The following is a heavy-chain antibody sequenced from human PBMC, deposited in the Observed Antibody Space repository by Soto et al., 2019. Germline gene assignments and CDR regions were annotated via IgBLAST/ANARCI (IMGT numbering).Heavy chain of an antibody. CDR3: AKGQPIAVAPDRGGAFDI. CDR1: GFTFSSYG. J-gene: IGHJ3*02. V-gene: IGHV3-30*18. Sequence: QVQLVESGGGVVQPGRSLRLSCAASGFTFSSYGMHWVRQAPGKGLEWVAVLSYDGSNKYYADSVKGRFTISRDNSKNTLYLQMNSLRAEDTAVYYCAKGQPIAVAPDRGGAFDIWGQGTMVTVSS. CDR2: LSYDGSNK. D-gene: IGHD6-19*01.